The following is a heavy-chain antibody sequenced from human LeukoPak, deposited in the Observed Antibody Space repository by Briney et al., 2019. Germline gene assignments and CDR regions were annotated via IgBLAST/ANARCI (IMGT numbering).Heavy chain of an antibody. CDR1: GGSISSGSYY. CDR2: IYTSGST. J-gene: IGHJ5*02. CDR3: ARAHYRYCSSTSCYDNWFDP. Sequence: SQTLSLTCTVSGGSISSGSYYWSWIRQPAGKGLEWIGRIYTSGSTNYNPSLKSRVTISVDTSTNQFSLKLSSVTAADTAVYYCARAHYRYCSSTSCYDNWFDPWGQGTLVTVSS. V-gene: IGHV4-61*02. D-gene: IGHD2-2*01.